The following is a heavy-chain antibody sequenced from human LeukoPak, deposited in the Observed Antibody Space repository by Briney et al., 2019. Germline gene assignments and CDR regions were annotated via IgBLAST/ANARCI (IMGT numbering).Heavy chain of an antibody. CDR3: ATNNYGDYGPHY. CDR2: IWFDGSKK. CDR1: GFTFSSYG. J-gene: IGHJ4*02. V-gene: IGHV3-33*01. Sequence: GGPLRLSCATSGFTFSSYGLHWVRQAPGKGLEWVAVIWFDGSKKYYGDSVKGRFTISRDNSKNTLYLQMNSLRAEDTAVYYCATNNYGDYGPHYWGQGALVTVSS. D-gene: IGHD4-17*01.